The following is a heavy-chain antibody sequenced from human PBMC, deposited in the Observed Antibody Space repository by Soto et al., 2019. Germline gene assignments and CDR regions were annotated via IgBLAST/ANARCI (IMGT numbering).Heavy chain of an antibody. CDR3: ARVRDSSSWNSPAGRARYYYYGMDV. J-gene: IGHJ6*02. V-gene: IGHV4-30-4*01. D-gene: IGHD6-13*01. CDR2: IYYSGST. CDR1: GGSISSGDYY. Sequence: SETLSLTCTVSGGSISSGDYYWSWIRQPPGKGLEWIGYIYYSGSTYYNPSLKSRVTISVDTSKNQFSLKPSSVTAADTAVYYCARVRDSSSWNSPAGRARYYYYGMDVWGQGTTVTVSS.